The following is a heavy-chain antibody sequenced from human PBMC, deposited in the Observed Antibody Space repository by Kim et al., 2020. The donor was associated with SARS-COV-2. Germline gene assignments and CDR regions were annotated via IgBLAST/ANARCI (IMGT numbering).Heavy chain of an antibody. D-gene: IGHD2-2*01. V-gene: IGHV1-58*01. CDR1: GFTFTSSA. CDR2: IVVGSGNT. CDR3: AAQPPRGVVVPAGA. Sequence: SVKVSCKASGFTFTSSAVQWVRQARGQRLEWIGWIVVGSGNTNYAQKFQERVTITRDMSTSTAYMELSSLRSEDTAVYYCAAQPPRGVVVPAGAWGQGTLVTISS. J-gene: IGHJ5*02.